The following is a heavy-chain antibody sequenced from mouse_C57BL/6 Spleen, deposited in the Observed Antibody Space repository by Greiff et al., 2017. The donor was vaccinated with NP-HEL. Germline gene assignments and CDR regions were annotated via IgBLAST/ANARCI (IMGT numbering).Heavy chain of an antibody. J-gene: IGHJ3*01. V-gene: IGHV1-59*01. CDR2: IDPSDSYT. CDR3: ARFDYEIPFAY. D-gene: IGHD2-4*01. CDR1: GYTFTSYW. Sequence: VQLQQPGAELVRPGTSVKLSCKASGYTFTSYWMHWVKQRPGQGLEWIGVIDPSDSYTNYNQKFKGKATLTVDTSSSTAYMQLSSLTSEDSAVYYCARFDYEIPFAYWGQGTLVTVSA.